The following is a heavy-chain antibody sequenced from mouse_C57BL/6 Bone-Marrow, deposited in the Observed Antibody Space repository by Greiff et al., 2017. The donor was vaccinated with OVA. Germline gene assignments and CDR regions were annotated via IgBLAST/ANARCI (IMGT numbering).Heavy chain of an antibody. D-gene: IGHD2-2*01. V-gene: IGHV10-1*01. Sequence: EAGGGLVQPKGSLKLSCAASGFSFNTYAMNWVRQAPGKGLEWVARIRSKSNNYATYYADSVKDRFTISRDDSESMLYLQMNNLKTEDTAMYYCVRGRLWLPLDYCGQGTSVTVSS. J-gene: IGHJ4*01. CDR3: VRGRLWLPLDY. CDR1: GFSFNTYA. CDR2: IRSKSNNYAT.